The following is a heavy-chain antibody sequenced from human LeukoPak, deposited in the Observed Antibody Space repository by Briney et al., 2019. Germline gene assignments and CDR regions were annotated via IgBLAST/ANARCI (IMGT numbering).Heavy chain of an antibody. Sequence: ASVKVSCKASGGTFSSYAISWVRQAPGQGLEWMGGIIPIFGTANYAQKFQCRVTITTDESTSTAYMELSGLRSEDTAVYYCARGTGGSSGYYNYYYYYMDVWGKGTTVTVSS. CDR1: GGTFSSYA. D-gene: IGHD3-22*01. J-gene: IGHJ6*03. V-gene: IGHV1-69*05. CDR2: IIPIFGTA. CDR3: ARGTGGSSGYYNYYYYYMDV.